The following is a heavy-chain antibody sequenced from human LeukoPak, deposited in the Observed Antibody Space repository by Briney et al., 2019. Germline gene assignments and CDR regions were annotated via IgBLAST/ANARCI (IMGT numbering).Heavy chain of an antibody. D-gene: IGHD3-22*01. CDR2: IYPGDSDT. Sequence: GESLKISCKGYGYSFISQWIGWVRQMPEKGLEWMGIIYPGDSDTRYSPSFQGQVTISADKSISTAYLQWSSLKASDTAMYYCASWGVVALNAFDIWGQGTMVTVSS. CDR3: ASWGVVALNAFDI. CDR1: GYSFISQW. J-gene: IGHJ3*02. V-gene: IGHV5-51*01.